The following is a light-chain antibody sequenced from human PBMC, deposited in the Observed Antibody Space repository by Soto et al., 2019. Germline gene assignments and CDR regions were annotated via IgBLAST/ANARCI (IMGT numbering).Light chain of an antibody. CDR2: EAF. Sequence: QSALTQPASVSGSPGQSITISCTGTSSDVGSDNVVSWYQHYPGKAPQLMIYEAFKRPSEVSSRFSGSKSGTSASLAISGLQSEDEADYYCAAWDDSLNGYVFGTGTKVTVL. J-gene: IGLJ1*01. V-gene: IGLV2-14*02. CDR3: AAWDDSLNGYV. CDR1: SSDVGSDNV.